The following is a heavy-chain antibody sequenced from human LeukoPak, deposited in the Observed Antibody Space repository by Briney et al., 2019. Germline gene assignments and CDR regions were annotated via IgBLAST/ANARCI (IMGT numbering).Heavy chain of an antibody. J-gene: IGHJ4*02. V-gene: IGHV1-2*02. CDR1: GYTFTGYY. D-gene: IGHD1-26*01. CDR2: INPNSGGT. Sequence: ASVKVSCKTSGYTFTGYYMHWVRQAPGQGLEWMGWINPNSGGTNYAQKFQGRVTMTRDTSISTAYMELSGLRFDDTAVYYCATLLADKPHGDYWGQGTLVTVSS. CDR3: ATLLADKPHGDY.